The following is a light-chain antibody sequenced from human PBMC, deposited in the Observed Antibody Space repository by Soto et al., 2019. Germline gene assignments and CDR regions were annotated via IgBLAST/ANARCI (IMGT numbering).Light chain of an antibody. V-gene: IGLV2-14*01. CDR2: DVS. CDR1: SSDVGDYNY. J-gene: IGLJ1*01. Sequence: QSAPTPPASVSGSPGQSITISCTGTSSDVGDYNYVSWYQQHPGKAPKLMIYDVSNRPSGVSNRFSGSKSGNTASLTISGLQAEDESDYYCSSYTGSSTLYVFGTGTKLTVL. CDR3: SSYTGSSTLYV.